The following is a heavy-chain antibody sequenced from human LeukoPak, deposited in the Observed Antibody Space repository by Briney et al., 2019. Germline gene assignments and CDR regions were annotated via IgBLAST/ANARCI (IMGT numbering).Heavy chain of an antibody. Sequence: PSETLSLTCTVSGGSISSYYWSWIRQPPGKGLEWIGYIYYSGSTNYNPSLKSRVTISVDTSKNQLSLKLSSVTAADTAVYYCARGGGYRERWFDPWGQGTLVTVSS. CDR3: ARGGGYRERWFDP. D-gene: IGHD3-16*02. V-gene: IGHV4-59*01. CDR2: IYYSGST. J-gene: IGHJ5*02. CDR1: GGSISSYY.